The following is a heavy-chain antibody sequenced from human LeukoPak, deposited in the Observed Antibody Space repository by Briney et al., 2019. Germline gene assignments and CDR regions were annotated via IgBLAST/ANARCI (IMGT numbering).Heavy chain of an antibody. CDR3: AQIAAAAPFDY. CDR1: GFTFSSYT. D-gene: IGHD6-13*01. Sequence: PGGSLRLSCTASGFTFSSYTMSWVRQAPGKGLKWVSTITTGGPNTYYADSVKGRFTVSRDNSKNTLYLQMNSLRAEDTAVYYCAQIAAAAPFDYWGQGTLVTVSS. CDR2: ITTGGPNT. J-gene: IGHJ4*02. V-gene: IGHV3-23*01.